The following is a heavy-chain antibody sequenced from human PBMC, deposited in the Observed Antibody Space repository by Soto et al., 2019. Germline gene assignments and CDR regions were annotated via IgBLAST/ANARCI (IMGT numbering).Heavy chain of an antibody. Sequence: QVQLVQSGADVKKPGSSVKVSCKTSGGSFGSSAISWVRQAPAQGLEWMGEIIPVFDKANYAQNFQDRLTITADASTGTVFMQLSSLRSDDTAVYFCARLRRDWGDAFDLWGQGTFVTVSS. D-gene: IGHD3-16*01. J-gene: IGHJ3*01. CDR3: ARLRRDWGDAFDL. V-gene: IGHV1-69*01. CDR2: IIPVFDKA. CDR1: GGSFGSSA.